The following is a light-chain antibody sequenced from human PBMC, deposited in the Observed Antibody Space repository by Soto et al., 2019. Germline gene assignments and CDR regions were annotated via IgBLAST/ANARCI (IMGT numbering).Light chain of an antibody. Sequence: QSVLTQPPSASGTPGRRGTMSCSGTSSNIANNFGYWYQQLPGTAPKLLIYRSDQRPSGVPDRFSASKSGTSASLAISGLRSEDAADYYCASWDDNLSGVVFGGGTKVTVL. CDR1: SSNIANNF. CDR3: ASWDDNLSGVV. V-gene: IGLV1-47*01. J-gene: IGLJ3*02. CDR2: RSD.